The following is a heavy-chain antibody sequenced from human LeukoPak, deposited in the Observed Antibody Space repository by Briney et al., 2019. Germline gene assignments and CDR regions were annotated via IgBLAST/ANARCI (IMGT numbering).Heavy chain of an antibody. J-gene: IGHJ5*02. CDR3: ARDRSTDSSIWFDP. D-gene: IGHD6-13*01. CDR2: ISAYNGNT. V-gene: IGHV1-18*01. CDR1: GYTFTSYG. Sequence: GESLRISCKGSGYTFTSYGISWVRQAPGQGLEWMGWISAYNGNTNYAQKLQGRVTMTTDTSTSTAYMELRSLRSDDTAVYYCARDRSTDSSIWFDPWGQGTLVTVSS.